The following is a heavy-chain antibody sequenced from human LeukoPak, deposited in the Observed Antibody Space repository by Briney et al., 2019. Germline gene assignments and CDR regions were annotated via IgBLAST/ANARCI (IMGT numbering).Heavy chain of an antibody. CDR1: GFTFSSYE. V-gene: IGHV3-48*03. D-gene: IGHD3-10*01. Sequence: PGGSLRLSCAASGFTFSSYEMNWVRQAPGKGLEWVSYISSSGSTIYYADFVKGRFTISRDNAKNSLYLQMNSLRAEDTAVYYCARDRGITFRDYWGQGTLVTVSS. CDR2: ISSSGSTI. CDR3: ARDRGITFRDY. J-gene: IGHJ4*02.